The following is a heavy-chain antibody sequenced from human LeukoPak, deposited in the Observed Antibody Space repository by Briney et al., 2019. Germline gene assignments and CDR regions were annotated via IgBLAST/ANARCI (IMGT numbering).Heavy chain of an antibody. Sequence: GGSLRLSCAASGFTFSSYSMNWVRQAPGKGLEWVSSISSSSSYIYYADSVKGRFTISRDNAKNSLYLQMNSLRAEDTAVYYCANPPGYYYYMDVWGKGTTVTVSS. CDR1: GFTFSSYS. CDR2: ISSSSSYI. J-gene: IGHJ6*03. CDR3: ANPPGYYYYMDV. V-gene: IGHV3-21*04.